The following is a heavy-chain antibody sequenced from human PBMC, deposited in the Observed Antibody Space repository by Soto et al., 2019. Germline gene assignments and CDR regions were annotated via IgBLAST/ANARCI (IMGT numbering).Heavy chain of an antibody. CDR3: AGDASYYSLWSGYYPSRNGMDV. V-gene: IGHV3-33*01. Sequence: QVQVVESGGGVVQPGRSLRLSCAASGFTFSSFGMHWVRQAPGKGLEWVSLIWYDGSKKSYGDSVKGRFTISRDTSRNTVYLQMTSLRADDPAVYYCAGDASYYSLWSGYYPSRNGMDVWGQGTTVTVSS. J-gene: IGHJ6*02. CDR2: IWYDGSKK. D-gene: IGHD3-3*01. CDR1: GFTFSSFG.